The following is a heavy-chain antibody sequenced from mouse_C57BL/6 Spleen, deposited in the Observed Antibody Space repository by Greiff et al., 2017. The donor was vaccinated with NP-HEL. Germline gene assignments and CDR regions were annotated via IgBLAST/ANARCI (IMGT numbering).Heavy chain of an antibody. CDR2: IYPGSGNT. V-gene: IGHV1-66*01. D-gene: IGHD1-1*01. J-gene: IGHJ2*01. CDR1: GYSFTSYY. CDR3: AREGAIYYYGSFDY. Sequence: QVQLQQSGPELVKPGASVKISCKASGYSFTSYYIHWVKQSPGQGLEWIGWIYPGSGNTKYNEKFKGKATLTADTSSRPAYRQLSSLTSEDSAVDYCAREGAIYYYGSFDYWGQGTTLTVSS.